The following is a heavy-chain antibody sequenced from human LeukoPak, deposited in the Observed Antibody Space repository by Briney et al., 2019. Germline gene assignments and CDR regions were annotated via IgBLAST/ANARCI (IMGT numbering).Heavy chain of an antibody. CDR2: ISGSGGST. CDR1: GFTFSDYY. V-gene: IGHV3-23*01. J-gene: IGHJ4*02. D-gene: IGHD3-16*01. Sequence: PGGSLRLSCAASGFTFSDYYMSWIRQAPGKGLEWVSAISGSGGSTYYADSVKGRFTISRDNSRDTLYLQMSSLRAEDTAVYYCAKGYYDYVWGSYYFDYWGQGTLVTVSS. CDR3: AKGYYDYVWGSYYFDY.